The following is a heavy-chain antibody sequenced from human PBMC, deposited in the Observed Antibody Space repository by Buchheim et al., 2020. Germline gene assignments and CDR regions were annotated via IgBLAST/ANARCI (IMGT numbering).Heavy chain of an antibody. J-gene: IGHJ1*01. V-gene: IGHV3-23*01. CDR3: AKDRNYDSSGYYYGPEYFQH. CDR1: GFTFSSYA. D-gene: IGHD3-22*01. CDR2: ISGSGGST. Sequence: EVQLLESGGGLVQPGGSLRLSCAASGFTFSSYAMSWVRQAPGKGLEWVSAISGSGGSTYYADSVKGRFTISRDNSKNTLFLQMNSMRAEDTAVYYCAKDRNYDSSGYYYGPEYFQHWGQGTL.